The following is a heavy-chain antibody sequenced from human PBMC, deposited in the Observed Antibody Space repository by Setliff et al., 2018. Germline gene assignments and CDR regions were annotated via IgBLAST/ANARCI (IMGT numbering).Heavy chain of an antibody. J-gene: IGHJ6*03. V-gene: IGHV4-59*11. CDR3: ARSGDYYDSSGYYYHYYYMDV. D-gene: IGHD3-22*01. CDR2: IYYSGST. Sequence: PSETLSLTCTVSGGSISSHYWSWIRQPPGKGLEWIGYIYYSGSTNYNPSLKSRVTISVDTSKNQFSLKLSSVTAADTAVYYCARSGDYYDSSGYYYHYYYMDVWGKGTTVTVS. CDR1: GGSISSHY.